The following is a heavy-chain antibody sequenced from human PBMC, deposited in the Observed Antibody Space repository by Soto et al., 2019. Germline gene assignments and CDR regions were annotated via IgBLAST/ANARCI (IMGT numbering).Heavy chain of an antibody. V-gene: IGHV4-59*12. CDR2: IYYSGST. Sequence: SETLSLTCTVSGGSISSYYWSWIRQPPGKGLEWIGYIYYSGSTNYNPSLKSRVTISVDTSKNQFSLKLSSVTAADTAVYYCARVPVVVPAAMRYFDYWGQGTLVTVSS. CDR1: GGSISSYY. J-gene: IGHJ4*02. CDR3: ARVPVVVPAAMRYFDY. D-gene: IGHD2-2*01.